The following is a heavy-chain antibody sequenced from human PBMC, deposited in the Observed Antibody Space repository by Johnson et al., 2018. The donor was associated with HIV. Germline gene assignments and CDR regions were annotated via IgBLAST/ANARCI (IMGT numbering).Heavy chain of an antibody. CDR2: ISYDGSNK. D-gene: IGHD3-16*01. CDR1: GFTFSSYA. V-gene: IGHV3-30*04. CDR3: AREGWGSDAFDI. Sequence: QLVESGGGVVQSGRSLRLSCSASGFTFSSYAIHWVRQAPGKGLEWVAVISYDGSNKYYADSVKGRFTISRDNSKNTLYLQMNSLRAEDTAMYYCAREGWGSDAFDIWGQGTMVTVSS. J-gene: IGHJ3*02.